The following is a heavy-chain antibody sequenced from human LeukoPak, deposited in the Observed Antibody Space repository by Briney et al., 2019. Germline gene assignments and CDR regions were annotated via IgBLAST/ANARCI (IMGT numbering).Heavy chain of an antibody. CDR2: ISWNSETL. CDR1: GFTLDDYA. V-gene: IGHV3-9*01. CDR3: AKGSGITLVRDLDY. J-gene: IGHJ4*02. Sequence: PGRSLRLSCAASGFTLDDYAMHWVRQPPGKGLEWVSGISWNSETLGYADSVKGRFTISRDNAKSSLYLQMNSLRADDTALYYCAKGSGITLVRDLDYWGQGTLVTVSS. D-gene: IGHD3-10*01.